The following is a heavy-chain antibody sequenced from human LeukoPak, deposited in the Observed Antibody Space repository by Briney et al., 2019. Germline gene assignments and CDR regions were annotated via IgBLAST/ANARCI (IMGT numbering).Heavy chain of an antibody. J-gene: IGHJ4*02. V-gene: IGHV4-61*01. D-gene: IGHD3-22*01. Sequence: SDTLSLTCTISGGSVSSASYYWSWLRQPPGKGLEWIGYIYYSGSTNYNPSLKSRVTISVDTSKNQFSLKLSSVTAADTAVYYCARDQNEYYYDSSGYSLWGQGTLVTISS. CDR3: ARDQNEYYYDSSGYSL. CDR2: IYYSGST. CDR1: GGSVSSASYY.